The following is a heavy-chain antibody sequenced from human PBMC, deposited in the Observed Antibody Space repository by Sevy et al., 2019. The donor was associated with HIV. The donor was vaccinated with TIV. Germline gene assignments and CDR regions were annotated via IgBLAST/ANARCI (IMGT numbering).Heavy chain of an antibody. J-gene: IGHJ4*02. V-gene: IGHV6-1*01. CDR2: TYYRSRWSY. Sequence: SQTLSLTCVISGDSVSSNTAAWNWIRQSPSRGLEWLGRTYYRSRWSYDYAVSLKSRITISSDTSKNLFSLQLNSVTPEDTAVYYCSRGCEVGYVCGQGTLVTVSS. CDR1: GDSVSSNTAA. CDR3: SRGCEVGYV. D-gene: IGHD2-8*02.